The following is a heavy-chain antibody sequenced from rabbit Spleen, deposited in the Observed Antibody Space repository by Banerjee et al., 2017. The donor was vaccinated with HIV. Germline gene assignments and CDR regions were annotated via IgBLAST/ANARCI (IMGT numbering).Heavy chain of an antibody. CDR3: ARNGAGSNYAFNL. J-gene: IGHJ4*01. D-gene: IGHD8-1*01. CDR1: GFSFSSSYY. Sequence: QEQLEESGGGLVQPEGSLTLTCTASGFSFSSSYYMCWVRQAPGKGLEWIGCIYAGSSDTTYYATWAKGRFTISKTSSTTVTLQMTSLTAADTATYFCARNGAGSNYAFNLWGQGTLVTVS. CDR2: IYAGSSDTT. V-gene: IGHV1S45*01.